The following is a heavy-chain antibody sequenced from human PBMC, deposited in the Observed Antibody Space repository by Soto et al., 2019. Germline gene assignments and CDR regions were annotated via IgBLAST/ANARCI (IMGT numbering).Heavy chain of an antibody. Sequence: PGGSLRLSCAASGFRFSDYYMSWVRQAPGKGLEWISYIDSSGGYTNYADSVKGRFTISRDNAKNSLYLQVSSLRAEDTAIYYCARDLRRNSGSYFDYWGQGT. CDR1: GFRFSDYY. CDR2: IDSSGGYT. J-gene: IGHJ4*02. D-gene: IGHD1-26*01. CDR3: ARDLRRNSGSYFDY. V-gene: IGHV3-11*05.